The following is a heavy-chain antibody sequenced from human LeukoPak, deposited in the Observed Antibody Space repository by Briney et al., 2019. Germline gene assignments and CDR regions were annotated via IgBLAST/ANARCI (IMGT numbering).Heavy chain of an antibody. Sequence: SETLSLTCIVSGASIRNYNNYWGWIRQPPGKGLEWIGYIYYSGSTNYNPSLKSRVTISVDTSKNQFSLKLSSVTAADTAVYYCARHFNYDILTGPELGYFDYWGQGTLVTVSS. CDR1: GASIRNYNNY. V-gene: IGHV4-61*05. D-gene: IGHD3-9*01. CDR2: IYYSGST. CDR3: ARHFNYDILTGPELGYFDY. J-gene: IGHJ4*02.